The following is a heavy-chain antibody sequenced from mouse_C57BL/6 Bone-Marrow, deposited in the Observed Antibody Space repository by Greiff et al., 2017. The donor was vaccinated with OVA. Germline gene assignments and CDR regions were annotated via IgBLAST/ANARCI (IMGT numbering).Heavy chain of an antibody. Sequence: QVQLQQPGAELVRPGTSVKLSCKASGYTFTSYWMHWVKQRPGQGLEWIGVIDPSDSYTNYNQKFKGKATLTVDTSSSTAYMQLSSLTSEDSAVYYCARIYLSFDGWGTGTTVTVSS. CDR3: ARIYLSFDG. D-gene: IGHD5-5*01. J-gene: IGHJ1*03. V-gene: IGHV1-59*01. CDR1: GYTFTSYW. CDR2: IDPSDSYT.